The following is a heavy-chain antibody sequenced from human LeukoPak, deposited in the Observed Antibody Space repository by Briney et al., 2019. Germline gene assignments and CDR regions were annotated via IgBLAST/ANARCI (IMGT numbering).Heavy chain of an antibody. Sequence: PGGSLRLSCAASGFPFSSYTMNWVRQAPGKGLEWVSSISSSSRHIYYADSVKGRFTISRDNAKNSLYLQMNNLRAEETAVYYCARDLISQGSSHYWGQGTLVTVSS. CDR3: ARDLISQGSSHY. CDR2: ISSSSRHI. V-gene: IGHV3-21*01. D-gene: IGHD6-6*01. J-gene: IGHJ4*02. CDR1: GFPFSSYT.